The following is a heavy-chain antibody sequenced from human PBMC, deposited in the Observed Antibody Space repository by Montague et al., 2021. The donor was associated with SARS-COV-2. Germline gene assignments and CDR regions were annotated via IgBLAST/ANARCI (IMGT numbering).Heavy chain of an antibody. J-gene: IGHJ4*02. CDR3: ARDERGSCGDGNCYQYFFNY. Sequence: CAISGDSVSTNSGTWNWVRLSPSRGLEWLGRTYYRSEWYSDYSVSVKRRVSINPDTSKNQFSLQLNCVTPEDTAVYYCARDERGSCGDGNCYQYFFNYWGQGTLVTVSS. CDR2: TYYRSEWYS. CDR1: GDSVSTNSGT. D-gene: IGHD2-15*01. V-gene: IGHV6-1*01.